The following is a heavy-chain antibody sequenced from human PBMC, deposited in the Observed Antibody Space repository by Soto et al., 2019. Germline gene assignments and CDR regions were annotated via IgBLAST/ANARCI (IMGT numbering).Heavy chain of an antibody. Sequence: SETLSLTCTVSGVSISSGGYYWSWIRQHPGKGLEWIGYIYYSGSTYYNPSLKSRVTISVDTSKNQFSLKLSSVTAADTAVYYCARERSAYCGGDCYSVSGVDYFDYWGQGTLVTVSS. CDR3: ARERSAYCGGDCYSVSGVDYFDY. J-gene: IGHJ4*02. D-gene: IGHD2-21*02. CDR2: IYYSGST. CDR1: GVSISSGGYY. V-gene: IGHV4-31*03.